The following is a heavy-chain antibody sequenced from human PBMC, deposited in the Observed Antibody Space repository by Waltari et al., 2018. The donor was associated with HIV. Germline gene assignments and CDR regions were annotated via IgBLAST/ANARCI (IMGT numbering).Heavy chain of an antibody. CDR2: VDYNGGS. D-gene: IGHD1-1*01. CDR1: GGSFKGHF. CDR3: ARGELYNTKLLQSLDV. Sequence: QVHLQQWGAGVVRPSETLLLTCAVYGGSFKGHFWSWIRQSPGQGLEGIGEVDYNGGSNYNPALKGRVIMSVDTYKNQFSLKMTSLTAAYTGIYYCARGELYNTKLLQSLDVWGQGTTVTVSS. J-gene: IGHJ6*01. V-gene: IGHV4-34*01.